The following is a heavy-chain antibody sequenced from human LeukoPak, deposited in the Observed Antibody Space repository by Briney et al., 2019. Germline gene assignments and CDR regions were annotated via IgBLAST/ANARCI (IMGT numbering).Heavy chain of an antibody. J-gene: IGHJ4*02. Sequence: GGSLRLSCAASGFTFSGCGMHWVRQAQGKGLERVAVIWYDGRDKYYADSVKGQFTISRDNSKNTLYLQMNSLRAEDTAVYYCAKDPYNYGSYFDYWGQGTLVTVSS. CDR1: GFTFSGCG. CDR3: AKDPYNYGSYFDY. CDR2: IWYDGRDK. V-gene: IGHV3-30*02. D-gene: IGHD5-18*01.